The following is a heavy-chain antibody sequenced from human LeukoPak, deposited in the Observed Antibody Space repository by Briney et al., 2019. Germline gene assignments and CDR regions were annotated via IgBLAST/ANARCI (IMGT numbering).Heavy chain of an antibody. CDR1: GGSISSYY. V-gene: IGHV4-59*01. D-gene: IGHD5-18*01. J-gene: IGHJ6*03. CDR2: IYYSGST. CDR3: ARVRDTAMGSVHYYYMDV. Sequence: SETLSLACTVSGGSISSYYWSWIRQPPGKGLEWIGYIYYSGSTNYNPSLKRRVTISVDTSKNQFSLKLRSVTAADTAVYYCARVRDTAMGSVHYYYMDVWGKGTTVTVSS.